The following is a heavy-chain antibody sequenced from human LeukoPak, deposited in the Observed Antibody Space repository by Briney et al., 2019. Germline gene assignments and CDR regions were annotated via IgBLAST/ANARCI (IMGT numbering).Heavy chain of an antibody. J-gene: IGHJ4*02. D-gene: IGHD3-10*01. CDR2: IYYSGST. V-gene: IGHV4-59*01. CDR1: GGSISSYY. Sequence: SETLSLTCTVSGGSISSYYWSWIRQPPGKGLEWIGYIYYSGSTNYNPSLKSRVTISVDTSKNQFSLKLSSVTAADTAVYYCARGLKKNYGSGSYSLWGQGTLVTVS. CDR3: ARGLKKNYGSGSYSL.